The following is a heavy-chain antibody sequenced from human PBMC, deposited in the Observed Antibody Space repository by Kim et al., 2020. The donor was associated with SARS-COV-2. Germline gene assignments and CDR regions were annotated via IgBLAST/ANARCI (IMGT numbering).Heavy chain of an antibody. J-gene: IGHJ4*02. D-gene: IGHD2-2*01. CDR2: ITFDGSNR. CDR1: GLTFSNYC. CDR3: ARDQRYQLLFLFAF. Sequence: GGSLRLSCAASGLTFSNYCMHWVRQAPGKGLEWVAVITFDGSNRQYADSVKGRFTISRDNSKNTLYLQMNSLRAEDTAVYYCARDQRYQLLFLFAFWGQGTLGTVSS. V-gene: IGHV3-30*03.